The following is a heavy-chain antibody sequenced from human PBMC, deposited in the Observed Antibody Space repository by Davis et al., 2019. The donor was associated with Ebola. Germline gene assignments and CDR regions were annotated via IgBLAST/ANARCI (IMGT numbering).Heavy chain of an antibody. D-gene: IGHD3-3*01. V-gene: IGHV3-23*01. J-gene: IGHJ6*04. Sequence: GESLKISCTDPVITFSSYAMTWVRQAPGKGLEWVSAISGSGGNTYYADSVKGRFTISRDNSKKTMYLQMNSLRGEDTAVYYCARSGPSFGVVKYHYGMDAWGKGTTVTVSS. CDR3: ARSGPSFGVVKYHYGMDA. CDR1: VITFSSYA. CDR2: ISGSGGNT.